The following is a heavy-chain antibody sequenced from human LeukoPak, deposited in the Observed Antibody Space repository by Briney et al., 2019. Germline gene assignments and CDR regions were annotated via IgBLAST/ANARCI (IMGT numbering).Heavy chain of an antibody. CDR2: IIPIFGTA. V-gene: IGHV1-69*05. Sequence: SVKVSCKASGGTFSSYAISWVRQAPGQGLEWMGGIIPIFGTANYAQKVQGRVTITTDESTSTAYMELSSLRSEDTAVYYCARGGVGATNMFLDYWGQGTLVTVSS. CDR3: ARGGVGATNMFLDY. D-gene: IGHD1-26*01. CDR1: GGTFSSYA. J-gene: IGHJ4*02.